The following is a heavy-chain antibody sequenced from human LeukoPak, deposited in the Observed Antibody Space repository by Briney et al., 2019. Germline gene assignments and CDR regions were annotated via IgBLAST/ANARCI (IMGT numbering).Heavy chain of an antibody. CDR2: ITGSGGNT. CDR3: AKAASSSWPSYYYGMDV. Sequence: GSLRLSCAASGFIFSSYSMSWVRQAPGMGLEWVSVITGSGGNTYYADSVKGRFTISKDNSKNTVYLQMSSLRVDDTAVYYCAKAASSSWPSYYYGMDVWGQGTTVTVSS. V-gene: IGHV3-23*01. CDR1: GFIFSSYS. J-gene: IGHJ6*02. D-gene: IGHD6-13*01.